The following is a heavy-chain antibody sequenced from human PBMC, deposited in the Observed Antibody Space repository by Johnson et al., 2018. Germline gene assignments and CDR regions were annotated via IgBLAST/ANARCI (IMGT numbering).Heavy chain of an antibody. V-gene: IGHV3-20*04. CDR2: INDNGSSA. J-gene: IGHJ3*02. Sequence: EVELGQAGGGVVGAGGSLGLSCAASGYTFDDYGMSWVRQVPGKGLEWVSDINDNGSSAGYADSVKGRFTISRDNARNSLFLQMNSLRAEDTAVYYCARIRANIKDAFDIWGQGTMVTVSS. CDR3: ARIRANIKDAFDI. CDR1: GYTFDDYG. D-gene: IGHD3-10*01.